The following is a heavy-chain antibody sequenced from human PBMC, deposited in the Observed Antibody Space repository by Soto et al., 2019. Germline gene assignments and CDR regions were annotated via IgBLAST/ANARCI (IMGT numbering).Heavy chain of an antibody. Sequence: ASVKVSCKASGYTFTSYAMHWVRQAPGQRLEWMGWINAGNGNTKYSQKFQGRVTITRDTSASTAYMELSSLRSEDTAVYYCARGRDTLGYCSGTCCDAGPPNWFDPWGQGTLVTVSS. V-gene: IGHV1-3*01. CDR3: ARGRDTLGYCSGTCCDAGPPNWFDP. D-gene: IGHD2-2*01. J-gene: IGHJ5*02. CDR2: INAGNGNT. CDR1: GYTFTSYA.